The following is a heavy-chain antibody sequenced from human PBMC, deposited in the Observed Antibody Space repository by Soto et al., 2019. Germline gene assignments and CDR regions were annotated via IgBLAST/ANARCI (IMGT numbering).Heavy chain of an antibody. J-gene: IGHJ4*02. D-gene: IGHD5-12*01. V-gene: IGHV4-61*01. CDR1: DGSVSSGSYY. Sequence: SETLSLTCTVSDGSVSSGSYYLTWIRQPPGKGLEWIGYIYSSGSTLYNPSLKSRVIISVDTSMNQFSLKLSSVTAADTAVYYCARDSLAFFDSWGQGALVTVSS. CDR3: ARDSLAFFDS. CDR2: IYSSGST.